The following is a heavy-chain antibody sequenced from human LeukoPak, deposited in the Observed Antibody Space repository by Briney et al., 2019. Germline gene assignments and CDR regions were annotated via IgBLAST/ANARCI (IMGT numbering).Heavy chain of an antibody. V-gene: IGHV3-7*01. J-gene: IGHJ4*02. CDR1: GFIFSNYA. CDR2: IKQDGSEK. CDR3: ARDSGGYGYFDY. D-gene: IGHD5-12*01. Sequence: AGGSLRLSCAASGFIFSNYAMNWVRQAPGKGLEWVANIKQDGSEKYYVDSVKGRFTISRDNAKNSLYLQMNSLRAEDTAVYYCARDSGGYGYFDYWGQGTLVTVSS.